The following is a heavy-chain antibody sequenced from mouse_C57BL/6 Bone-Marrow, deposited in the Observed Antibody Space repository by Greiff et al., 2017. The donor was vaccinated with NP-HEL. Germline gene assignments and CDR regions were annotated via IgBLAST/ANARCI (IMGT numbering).Heavy chain of an antibody. CDR2: IDPSDSYN. Sequence: QVQLQQPGAELVKPGASVKLSCKASGYTFTSYWMQWVKQRPGQGLEWIGEIDPSDSYNNYNQKVKGKGTLTVDTSSSTAYMQLSSLTSEDSAVYYCAREDYYGSPFAYWGQGTLVTVSA. J-gene: IGHJ3*01. CDR1: GYTFTSYW. D-gene: IGHD1-1*01. V-gene: IGHV1-50*01. CDR3: AREDYYGSPFAY.